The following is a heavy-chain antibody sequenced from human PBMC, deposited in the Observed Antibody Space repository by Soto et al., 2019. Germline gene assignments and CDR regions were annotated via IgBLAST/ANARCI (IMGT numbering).Heavy chain of an antibody. CDR1: GGSISSGGYY. CDR2: IYYSGST. J-gene: IGHJ3*02. CDR3: ARGSDTSGYYVGLGAAFDI. V-gene: IGHV4-31*03. D-gene: IGHD3-22*01. Sequence: SETLSLTCTVSGGSISSGGYYWSWIRQHPGKSLEWIGYIYYSGSTYYNPSLKSRVTISVDTSKNQFSLKLSSVTAADTAVYYCARGSDTSGYYVGLGAAFDIWGQGTMVTVSS.